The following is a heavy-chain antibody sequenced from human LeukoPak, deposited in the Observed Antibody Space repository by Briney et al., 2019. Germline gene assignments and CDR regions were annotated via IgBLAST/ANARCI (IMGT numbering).Heavy chain of an antibody. CDR2: INPNSGGT. D-gene: IGHD6-6*01. CDR1: GYTFTGYY. J-gene: IGHJ4*02. CDR3: ARVASIAARHPDY. V-gene: IGHV1-2*02. Sequence: ASVKVSCKASGYTFTGYYMHWVRQAPGQGLEWMGWINPNSGGTNYAQKFRGRVTMTRDTSISTAYMELSRLRSDDTAVYYCARVASIAARHPDYWGQGTLVTVSS.